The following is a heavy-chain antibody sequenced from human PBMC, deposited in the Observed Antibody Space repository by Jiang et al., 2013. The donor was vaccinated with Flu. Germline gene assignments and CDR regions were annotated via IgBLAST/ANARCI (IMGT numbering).Heavy chain of an antibody. D-gene: IGHD4-23*01. CDR1: GFTFNNYW. CDR3: AREGGHENSLYWYFDL. J-gene: IGHJ2*01. V-gene: IGHV5-51*01. Sequence: GAEVKKPGESLEISCRGSGFTFNNYWIAWVRQMPGKGLEWMGIIYPGDSDTRYSPSSQGQVTFSADKSINTAYLRLSSLKASDTAIYYCAREGGHENSLYWYFDLWGRGTRVTVSS. CDR2: IYPGDSDT.